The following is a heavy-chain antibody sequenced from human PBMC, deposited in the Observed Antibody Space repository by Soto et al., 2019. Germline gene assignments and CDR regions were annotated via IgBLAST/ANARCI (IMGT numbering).Heavy chain of an antibody. CDR3: AEPMRAVHAPSAH. CDR2: IRHNGAST. CDR1: GFTFSSYA. Sequence: PWGSLRLSCAASGFTFSSYAMSWVRQAQGKGLEWVSTIRHNGASTYYADSVRGRFTISRDNSKSTLVLQMNSLRGDDTARYYCAEPMRAVHAPSAHGGQRTQV. D-gene: IGHD1-26*01. V-gene: IGHV3-23*01. J-gene: IGHJ4*02.